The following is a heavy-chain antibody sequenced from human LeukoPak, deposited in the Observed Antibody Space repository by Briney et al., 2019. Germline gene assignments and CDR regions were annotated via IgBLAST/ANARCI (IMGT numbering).Heavy chain of an antibody. D-gene: IGHD2-2*02. CDR3: ARVSCSSTSCYTPDY. Sequence: GGSLRLSCAASGFTFSSYSMNWVRQAPGKGLEWVSYISSSSTIYYADSVKGRFTISRDNAKNSLYLQMNSLRAEDTAVYYCARVSCSSTSCYTPDYWGQGTLVTVSS. CDR1: GFTFSSYS. J-gene: IGHJ4*02. CDR2: ISSSSTI. V-gene: IGHV3-48*01.